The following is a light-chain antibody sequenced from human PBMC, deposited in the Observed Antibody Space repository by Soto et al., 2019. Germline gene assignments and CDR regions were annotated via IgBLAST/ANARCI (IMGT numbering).Light chain of an antibody. V-gene: IGKV1-5*01. Sequence: DIQMTQSPSTLSASVGDRVTITCRASQSISSWLAWYQQKPGKAPKLLIYDASSLESGVPSRFSGSGSGTEFTLTISSLQPDDFATYYCQQYNSYTYLTFGQGTKLEIK. J-gene: IGKJ2*01. CDR1: QSISSW. CDR2: DAS. CDR3: QQYNSYTYLT.